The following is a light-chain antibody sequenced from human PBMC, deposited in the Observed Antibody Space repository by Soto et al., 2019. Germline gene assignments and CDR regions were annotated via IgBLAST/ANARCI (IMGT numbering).Light chain of an antibody. CDR2: YAS. V-gene: IGKV3-15*01. J-gene: IGKJ3*01. CDR3: QHYSNWPPT. CDR1: QNVHSN. Sequence: EVVMTQSPATLSVSPGERATLSCRASQNVHSNIAWYQQKPGQAPSLLISYASTRATGIPARFSGSGSGTEFTLTISSLQSEEFGVYYCQHYSNWPPTFGPGTKVEIK.